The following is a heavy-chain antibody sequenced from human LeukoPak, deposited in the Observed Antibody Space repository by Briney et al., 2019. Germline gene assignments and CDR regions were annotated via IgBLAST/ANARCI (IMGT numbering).Heavy chain of an antibody. CDR2: IYYSGST. Sequence: PSETLSLTCTVSGGSISSSSYYWGWLRQPPGKGLEWIGSIYYSGSTYYNPSLKSRVTISVDTSKNQFSLKLSSVTAADTAVYYCARLAYYDSSGYPYYFDYWGQGTLVTVSS. J-gene: IGHJ4*02. CDR1: GGSISSSSYY. V-gene: IGHV4-39*01. CDR3: ARLAYYDSSGYPYYFDY. D-gene: IGHD3-22*01.